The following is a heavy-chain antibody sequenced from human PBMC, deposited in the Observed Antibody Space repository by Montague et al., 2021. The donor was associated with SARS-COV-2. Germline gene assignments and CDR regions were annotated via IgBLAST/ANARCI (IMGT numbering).Heavy chain of an antibody. V-gene: IGHV6-1*01. D-gene: IGHD1-26*01. CDR1: GDSVCMNRVA. J-gene: IGHJ4*02. CDR3: ARTSASSDY. Sequence: CAISGDSVCMNRVARNSVRQSPSRGPARLGRTYYRSKWYNDYAVSVKSRITINPDTSKNQISLQLNSVTPEDTAVYYCARTSASSDYWGQGTLVTVSS. CDR2: TYYRSKWYN.